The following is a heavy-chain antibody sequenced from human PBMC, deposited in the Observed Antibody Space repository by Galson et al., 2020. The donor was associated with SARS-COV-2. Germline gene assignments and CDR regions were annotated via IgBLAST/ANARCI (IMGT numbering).Heavy chain of an antibody. CDR2: IYTSGST. CDR3: ARGLSAGELQYYYYYYMDV. Sequence: SETLSLTCTVSGGSISSGSYYWSWIRQPAGKGLEWIGRIYTSGSTNYNPSLKSRVTISVDTSKNQFSLKLSSVTAADTAVYYCARGLSAGELQYYYYYYMDVWGKGTTVTISS. V-gene: IGHV4-61*02. D-gene: IGHD1-26*01. J-gene: IGHJ6*03. CDR1: GGSISSGSYY.